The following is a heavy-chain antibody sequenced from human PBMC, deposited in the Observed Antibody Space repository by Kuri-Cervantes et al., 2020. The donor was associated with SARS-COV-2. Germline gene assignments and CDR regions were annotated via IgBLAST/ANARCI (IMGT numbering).Heavy chain of an antibody. V-gene: IGHV3-7*01. CDR1: GFTFSSYW. J-gene: IGHJ4*02. Sequence: GESLKISCATSGFTFSSYWMRWVRQAPGKGLEWVANIKQDGSEKYYVDSVKGRFTISRDNAKDSLYLQMNSLRGEDTAVYYCARERAGYCSGGSCYRGGRFDYWGQGTLVTVSS. CDR2: IKQDGSEK. CDR3: ARERAGYCSGGSCYRGGRFDY. D-gene: IGHD2-15*01.